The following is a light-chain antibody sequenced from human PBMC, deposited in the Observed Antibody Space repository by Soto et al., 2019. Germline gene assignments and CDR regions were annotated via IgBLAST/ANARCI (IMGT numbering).Light chain of an antibody. CDR2: AAS. V-gene: IGKV1-9*01. CDR3: QQSYSTPPT. Sequence: IQLTQSPSALSASVGDRVTITCGASQGISSYLAWYQQKPGKAPKLLIYAASTLQSGVPSRFSGSGSGTEFTLTISSLQPDDFATYYCQQSYSTPPTFGGGTKV. J-gene: IGKJ4*01. CDR1: QGISSY.